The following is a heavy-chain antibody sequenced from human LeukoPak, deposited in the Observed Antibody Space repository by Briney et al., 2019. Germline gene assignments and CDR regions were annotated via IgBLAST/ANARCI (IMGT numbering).Heavy chain of an antibody. CDR1: GFTFSNAW. CDR3: AKGEYYYDSSGFYTGYFDY. Sequence: PGGSLRLSCAASGFTFSNAWMSWVRQAPGKGLEWVSAISGSGGSTYYADSVKGRFTISRDNSKNTLYLQMNSLRAEDTAVYYCAKGEYYYDSSGFYTGYFDYWGQGTLVTVSS. V-gene: IGHV3-23*01. J-gene: IGHJ4*02. D-gene: IGHD3-22*01. CDR2: ISGSGGST.